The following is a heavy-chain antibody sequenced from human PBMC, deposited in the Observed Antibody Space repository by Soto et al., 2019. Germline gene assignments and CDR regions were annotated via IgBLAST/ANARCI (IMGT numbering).Heavy chain of an antibody. J-gene: IGHJ4*02. CDR1: GGLFSSYA. D-gene: IGHD3-16*01. CDR3: AMGGSPYVWFNEF. CDR2: IIPVFGTT. Sequence: QVQLVQSGAEVKKPGSSMKISCKASGGLFSSYAISWVRQAPGQGLEWMGGIIPVFGTTNYAQKFQDRVTIIADESTNTAYMDLSSLRSEDTAIYYCAMGGSPYVWFNEFWGQGTLVTVSS. V-gene: IGHV1-69*01.